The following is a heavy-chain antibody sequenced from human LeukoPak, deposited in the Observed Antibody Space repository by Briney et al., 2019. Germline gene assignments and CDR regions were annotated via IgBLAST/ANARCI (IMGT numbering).Heavy chain of an antibody. CDR2: INAGNGNT. V-gene: IGHV1-3*01. CDR3: ARVQGIAAAGSGY. J-gene: IGHJ4*02. D-gene: IGHD6-13*01. CDR1: GYTFTSYA. Sequence: ASLKLSCKASGYTFTSYAMHCARRAPGHSPEWMEWINAGNGNTIYSQKFQGRVTITRDTSASTAYMELRSLRSEDTAVYYCARVQGIAAAGSGYWGQGPLVTVSS.